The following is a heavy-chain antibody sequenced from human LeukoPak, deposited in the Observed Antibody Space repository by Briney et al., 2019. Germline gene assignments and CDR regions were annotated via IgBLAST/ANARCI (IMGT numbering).Heavy chain of an antibody. D-gene: IGHD3-3*01. V-gene: IGHV3-30*02. CDR3: AKNQLITIFGVVEFGAFDI. CDR1: GFTFSSYG. J-gene: IGHJ3*02. CDR2: IRYDGSNK. Sequence: GGSLRLSCAASGFTFSSYGMHWVRQAPGKGLEWGAFIRYDGSNKYYADSVKGRFTISRDNSKNTLYLQMNSLRAEDTAVYYCAKNQLITIFGVVEFGAFDIWGQGTMVTVSS.